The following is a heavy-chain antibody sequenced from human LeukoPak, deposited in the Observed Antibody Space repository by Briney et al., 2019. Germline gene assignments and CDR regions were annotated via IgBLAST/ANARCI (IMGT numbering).Heavy chain of an antibody. Sequence: GGSLRLSCAASGFTFSSYAMSWVRQAPGKGLEWVANVNQDGSERYYVNSVRGRFTISRDNAKNSLDLQMNSLRAEDTALYFCAKANAMDVWGQGTTVTVSS. CDR3: AKANAMDV. CDR1: GFTFSSYA. J-gene: IGHJ6*02. CDR2: VNQDGSER. V-gene: IGHV3-7*01.